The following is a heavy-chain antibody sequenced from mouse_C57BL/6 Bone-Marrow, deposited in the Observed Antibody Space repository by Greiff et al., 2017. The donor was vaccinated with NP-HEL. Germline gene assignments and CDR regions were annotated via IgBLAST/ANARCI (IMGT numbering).Heavy chain of an antibody. V-gene: IGHV1-5*01. Sequence: DVKLVESGTVLARPGASVKMSCKTSGYTFTSYWMHWVKQRPGQGLEWIGAIYPGNSDTSYNQKFKGKAKLTAVTSASTAYMELSSLTNEDSAVYYCTSTVVATDWYFDVWGTGTTVTVSS. CDR2: IYPGNSDT. D-gene: IGHD1-1*01. J-gene: IGHJ1*03. CDR1: GYTFTSYW. CDR3: TSTVVATDWYFDV.